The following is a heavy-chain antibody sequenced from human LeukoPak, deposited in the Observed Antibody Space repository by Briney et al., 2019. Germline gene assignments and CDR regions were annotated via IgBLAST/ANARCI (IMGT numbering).Heavy chain of an antibody. D-gene: IGHD3-22*01. CDR3: AKSSYYDSSGFYREYYFDY. J-gene: IGHJ4*02. CDR2: ISGSGGST. CDR1: GFTLRNFA. Sequence: GGSLRLSCEDSGFTLRNFAVSWVRQAPGKGLEWVSVISGSGGSTYYADSVKGRFTISRDNSKNTLYLQMNSLRAEDTAVYYCAKSSYYDSSGFYREYYFDYWGQGTLVTVSS. V-gene: IGHV3-23*01.